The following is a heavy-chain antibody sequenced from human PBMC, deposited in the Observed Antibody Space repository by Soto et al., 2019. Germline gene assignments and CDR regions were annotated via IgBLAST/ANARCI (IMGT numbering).Heavy chain of an antibody. CDR3: ERLSSSWSDGIDY. CDR1: GYSCTSYW. J-gene: IGHJ4*02. V-gene: IGHV5-51*01. Sequence: XESLKVSRKCSGYSCTSYWIGLVLQMPGKGLEWMGIIYPGDSDTRYSPSFQGQVTISADKSISTAYLQWSSLKASDTAMYYCERLSSSWSDGIDYWGQGTLVTVSS. D-gene: IGHD6-13*01. CDR2: IYPGDSDT.